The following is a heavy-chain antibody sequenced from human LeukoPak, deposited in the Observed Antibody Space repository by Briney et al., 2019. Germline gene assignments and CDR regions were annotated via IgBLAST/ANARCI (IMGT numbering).Heavy chain of an antibody. Sequence: GGPLSLLCTASGFTFCDYAMSWFRQAPGKGLEGGGFIRSKDYGETTEYAASVKGRFTISRDDSKSIAYLQMNSLKTEDTAVYYCTRVRGYSYGGYYFDYWGQGTLVTVSS. D-gene: IGHD5-12*01. V-gene: IGHV3-49*03. CDR1: GFTFCDYA. CDR3: TRVRGYSYGGYYFDY. CDR2: IRSKDYGETT. J-gene: IGHJ4*02.